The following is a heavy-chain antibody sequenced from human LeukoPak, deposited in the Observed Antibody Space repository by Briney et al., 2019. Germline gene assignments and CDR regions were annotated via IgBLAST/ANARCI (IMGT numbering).Heavy chain of an antibody. CDR1: GFTFSTYE. J-gene: IGHJ4*02. V-gene: IGHV3-48*03. D-gene: IGHD3-10*01. Sequence: GGSLRLSCAASGFTFSTYEMNWVRQAPGKGLEWVSYISSSGSIKYYADSIKGRFTISRDTSKNTLYLHMNSLRTDDTAVYYCTRDIWFGDPGLFDYWGQGTLVTVSS. CDR2: ISSSGSIK. CDR3: TRDIWFGDPGLFDY.